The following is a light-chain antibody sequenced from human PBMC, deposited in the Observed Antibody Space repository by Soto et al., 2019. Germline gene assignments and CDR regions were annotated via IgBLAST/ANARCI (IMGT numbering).Light chain of an antibody. CDR2: GAS. CDR1: QSVTSSY. V-gene: IGKV3-20*01. Sequence: IVLTQSPGTLSLSPGERATLSCRASQSVTSSYLAWYQQKPGQAPRLLIYGASSRATGIPDRFSGSASGTDFTLTISRLEPEDFAVYYCQQYRSSPLTFGGGTKVEIK. CDR3: QQYRSSPLT. J-gene: IGKJ4*01.